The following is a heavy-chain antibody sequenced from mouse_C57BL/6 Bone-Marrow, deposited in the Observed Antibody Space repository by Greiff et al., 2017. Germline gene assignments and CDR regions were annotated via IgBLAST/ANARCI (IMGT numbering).Heavy chain of an antibody. J-gene: IGHJ2*01. D-gene: IGHD1-1*01. CDR2: INPNNGGT. CDR1: GYTFTDYN. Sequence: VQLQQSGPELVKPGASVKIPCKASGYTFTDYNMDWVKQSHGKSLEWIGDINPNNGGTIYNQKFKGKATLTVDKSSSTAYMELRSLTSEDTAVYYCARRPHYYGSSYNDFDYWGQGTTLTVSS. V-gene: IGHV1-18*01. CDR3: ARRPHYYGSSYNDFDY.